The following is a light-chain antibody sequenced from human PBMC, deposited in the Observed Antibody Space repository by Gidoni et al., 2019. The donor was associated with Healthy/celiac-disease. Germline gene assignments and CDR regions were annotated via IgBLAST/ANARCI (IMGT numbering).Light chain of an antibody. CDR2: DAS. J-gene: IGKJ3*01. Sequence: DIQMTQSPSSLSASVGDRVTITYQASQDISNYLKWYQQKPGKAPKLLIYDASNLETGVPSRFSGSGSGTDFTFTISSLQPEDIATYYCQQYDNLPPTITFGPGTKVDIK. CDR3: QQYDNLPPTIT. V-gene: IGKV1-33*01. CDR1: QDISNY.